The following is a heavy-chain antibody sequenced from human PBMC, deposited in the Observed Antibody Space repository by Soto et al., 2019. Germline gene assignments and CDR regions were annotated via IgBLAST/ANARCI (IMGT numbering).Heavy chain of an antibody. CDR3: ARTYDSSGQPSHYFDP. V-gene: IGHV1-2*02. J-gene: IGHJ5*02. CDR1: GYTFTAYY. D-gene: IGHD3-22*01. Sequence: QVQLVQSGAEVKRPGASVKVSCKPSGYTFTAYYLHWVRQAPGQGLEWMGWINPNSGGTNYAQKFQGRVIMTRDTSISTAYMELSGLKSDDTAMYYCARTYDSSGQPSHYFDPWGQGTLVTVSS. CDR2: INPNSGGT.